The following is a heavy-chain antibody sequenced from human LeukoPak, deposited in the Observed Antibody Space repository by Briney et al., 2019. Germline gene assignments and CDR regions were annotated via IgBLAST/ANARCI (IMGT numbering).Heavy chain of an antibody. CDR2: ISYNGNNK. CDR3: ARDISSYDSSGYYGPDY. J-gene: IGHJ4*02. D-gene: IGHD3-22*01. V-gene: IGHV3-30-3*01. CDR1: GFTFTSYA. Sequence: GGSLRLSCAASGFTFTSYAMSWVRQAPGKGLEWVAVISYNGNNKYNADSVKGRFTISRDNSKNTLYLQMNSLRAEDTAMYYCARDISSYDSSGYYGPDYWGQGTLVTVSS.